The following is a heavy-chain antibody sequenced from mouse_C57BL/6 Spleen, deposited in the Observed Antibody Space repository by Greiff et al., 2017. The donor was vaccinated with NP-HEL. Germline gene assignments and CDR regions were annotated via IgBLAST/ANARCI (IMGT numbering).Heavy chain of an antibody. V-gene: IGHV1-69*01. CDR1: GYTFTSYW. Sequence: QVQLQQPGAELVMPGASVKLSCKASGYTFTSYWMHWVKQRPGQGLEWIGEIDPSDSYTNYNQKFKGKSTLTVDKSSSTAYMQLSSLTSEDSAVYYCARGLRTLSWYFDVWGTGTTVTVSS. J-gene: IGHJ1*03. D-gene: IGHD1-1*01. CDR2: IDPSDSYT. CDR3: ARGLRTLSWYFDV.